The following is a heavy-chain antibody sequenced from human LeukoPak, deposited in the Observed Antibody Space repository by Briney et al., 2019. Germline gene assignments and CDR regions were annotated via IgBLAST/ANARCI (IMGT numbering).Heavy chain of an antibody. V-gene: IGHV3-74*01. J-gene: IGHJ4*02. CDR3: TTKYSGYARVDY. CDR1: GFTSSSYW. D-gene: IGHD5-12*01. CDR2: INTDGSST. Sequence: PGGSLRLSCAASGFTSSSYWMHWVRQAPGKGLVWVSRINTDGSSTSYADSVKGRFTISRDDSKNTLYLQMNSLKTEDTAVYYCTTKYSGYARVDYWGQGTLVTVSS.